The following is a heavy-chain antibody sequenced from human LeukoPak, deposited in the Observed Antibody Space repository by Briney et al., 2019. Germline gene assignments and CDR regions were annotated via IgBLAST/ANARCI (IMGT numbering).Heavy chain of an antibody. CDR2: IYSGDIT. V-gene: IGHV3-66*01. D-gene: IGHD3-9*01. CDR3: ARDVAYYDILTGYYSYYGMDV. J-gene: IGHJ6*02. CDR1: GFTVSSNY. Sequence: GGSLRLSCAASGFTVSSNYMSWVRQAPGKGLEWVSVIYSGDITYYADSVKGRFTISRDNAKNSLYLQMNSLRAEDTAVYYCARDVAYYDILTGYYSYYGMDVWGQGTTVTVSS.